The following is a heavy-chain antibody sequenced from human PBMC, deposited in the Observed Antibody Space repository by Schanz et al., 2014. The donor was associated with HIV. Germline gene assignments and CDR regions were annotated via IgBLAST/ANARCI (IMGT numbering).Heavy chain of an antibody. CDR3: ASGPLYYFYY. CDR1: GFTFSTYS. J-gene: IGHJ4*02. CDR2: ISSSSSYL. V-gene: IGHV3-21*01. Sequence: EVQLVESGGGLVKPGGSLRLSCAASGFTFSTYSMNWVRQAPGKGLEWVSSISSSSSYLYYADSVKGRFTISRDNAKNSLYLLMNSLRAEDTAVYYCASGPLYYFYYWGQGTLVIVSS.